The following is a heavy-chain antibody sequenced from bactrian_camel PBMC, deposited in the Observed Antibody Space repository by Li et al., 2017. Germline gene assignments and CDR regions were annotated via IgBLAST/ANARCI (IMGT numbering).Heavy chain of an antibody. V-gene: IGHV3S55*01. CDR2: IDNYGKV. J-gene: IGHJ4*01. Sequence: HVQLVESGGGSVQAGGSLRLSCAVFTYVDRHYCMGWFRQAPGKEREGVAVIDNYGKVDYTDFVEGRFTISHDSAKNTLYLQMNCLKPEDTAIYYCASDPGRNGDFCYARARSFGYQGQGTQVTVS. D-gene: IGHD1*01. CDR1: TYVDRHYC.